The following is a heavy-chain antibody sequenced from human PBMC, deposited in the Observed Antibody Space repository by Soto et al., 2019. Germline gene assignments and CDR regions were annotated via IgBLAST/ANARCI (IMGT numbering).Heavy chain of an antibody. V-gene: IGHV2-70*01. CDR2: IDWNDDK. J-gene: IGHJ4*02. Sequence: SGPTLVNPTQTLTLTCTFSGFSLSTSGMCVSRIRQPPGKALEWLALIDWNDDKYYSTSLKTRLTISKDTSKNQVVLTMTNMDPVDTATYYCARGAMVRGVTDYWGQGTLVTVSS. CDR3: ARGAMVRGVTDY. CDR1: GFSLSTSGMC. D-gene: IGHD3-10*01.